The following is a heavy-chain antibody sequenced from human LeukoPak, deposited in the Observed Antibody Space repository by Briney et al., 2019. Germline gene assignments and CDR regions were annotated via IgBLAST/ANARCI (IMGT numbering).Heavy chain of an antibody. CDR2: ISSSSSYI. V-gene: IGHV3-21*01. CDR3: ARTTTRKLLATGWFDP. D-gene: IGHD1-26*01. CDR1: GFTFSSYS. J-gene: IGHJ5*02. Sequence: GGSLRLSCAASGFTFSSYSMNWVRQAPGKGLEWVSSISSSSSYIYYADSVKGRFTISRDNAKNSLYLQMNSLRAEDTAVYYCARTTTRKLLATGWFDPWGQGTLVTVSS.